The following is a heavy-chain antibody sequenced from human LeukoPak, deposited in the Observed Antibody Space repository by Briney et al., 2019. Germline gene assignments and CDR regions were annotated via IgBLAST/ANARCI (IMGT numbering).Heavy chain of an antibody. V-gene: IGHV1-18*01. D-gene: IGHD3-10*01. Sequence: ASVKVSCKASGYTFTNFGLSWVRQAPGQGLEWMGWISPYSGDTYYAQRFHGRVTMTTDTATSTAYMELYRLRSDDTAVYYCGRDGECGDLGDYWGQRTLVTVSS. J-gene: IGHJ4*02. CDR2: ISPYSGDT. CDR3: GRDGECGDLGDY. CDR1: GYTFTNFG.